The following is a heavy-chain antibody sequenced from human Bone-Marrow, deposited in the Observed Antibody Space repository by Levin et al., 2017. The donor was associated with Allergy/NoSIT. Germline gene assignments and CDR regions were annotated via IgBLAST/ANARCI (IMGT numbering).Heavy chain of an antibody. CDR1: GFTFNSYS. J-gene: IGHJ3*02. CDR2: ISSSSSYI. CDR3: ASGLDYSNYINAFNS. Sequence: GESLKISCAASGFTFNSYSMNWVRQAPGKGLEWVSSISSSSSYIYYADSVKGRFTISRDNTKNSLFLQMNSLRAEDTAVYYCASGLDYSNYINAFNSWGQGTMVTVS. D-gene: IGHD4-11*01. V-gene: IGHV3-21*01.